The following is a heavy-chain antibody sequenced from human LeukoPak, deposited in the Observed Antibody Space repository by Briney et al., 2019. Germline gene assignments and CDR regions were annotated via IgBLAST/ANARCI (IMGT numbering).Heavy chain of an antibody. CDR1: GGSISSYY. D-gene: IGHD3-10*01. J-gene: IGHJ6*02. CDR2: IYYSGST. Sequence: SETLSLTCTVSGGSISSYYWSWIRQPPGKGLEWIGYIYYSGSTNYNPSLKSRVTISVDTSKNQFSLKLSSVTAADTAVYYCAYMGSEQFYGMDVWGRGTTVTVSS. V-gene: IGHV4-59*08. CDR3: AYMGSEQFYGMDV.